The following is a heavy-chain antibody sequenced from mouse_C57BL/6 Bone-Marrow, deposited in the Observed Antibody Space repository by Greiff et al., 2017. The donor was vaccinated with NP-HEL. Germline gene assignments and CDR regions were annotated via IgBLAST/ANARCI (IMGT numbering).Heavy chain of an antibody. D-gene: IGHD1-1*01. J-gene: IGHJ4*01. CDR3: ARERPPTTVVPNYYAMDY. CDR1: GYTFTSYW. V-gene: IGHV1-69*01. Sequence: QVQLQQPGAELVMPGASVKLSCKASGYTFTSYWMHWVKQRPGQGLEWIGEIDPSDSYTNYNQKFKGKSTLTVDKSSSTAYMQLSSLTSEDSAVYYGARERPPTTVVPNYYAMDYWGQGTSVTVSS. CDR2: IDPSDSYT.